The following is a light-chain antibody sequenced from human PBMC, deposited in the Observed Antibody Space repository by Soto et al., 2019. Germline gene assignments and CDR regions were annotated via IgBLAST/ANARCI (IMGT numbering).Light chain of an antibody. Sequence: ETVMTQSPATLSVSPGERATLSCRASQSVNSNLAWYQQKLGQAPRVLIYGASTRATGIPARFSGSGSETEFILTISSLQSEDFAVYYCQHYNTWPWAFGQGTKVDIK. CDR3: QHYNTWPWA. CDR1: QSVNSN. V-gene: IGKV3-15*01. CDR2: GAS. J-gene: IGKJ1*01.